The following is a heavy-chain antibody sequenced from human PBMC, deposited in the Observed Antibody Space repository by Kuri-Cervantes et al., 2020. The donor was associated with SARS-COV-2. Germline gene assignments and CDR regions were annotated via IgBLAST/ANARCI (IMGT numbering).Heavy chain of an antibody. J-gene: IGHJ6*02. CDR3: AKADWANYYYYYGMDV. CDR2: INSDGSST. V-gene: IGHV3-74*01. D-gene: IGHD3-9*01. CDR1: EFTFSSYW. Sequence: GESLKISCAAPEFTFSSYWMHWVRQAPGKGLVWVSRINSDGSSTSYADSVKGRFTITRDNAKNTLYLQMNSLRAEDTAVYYCAKADWANYYYYYGMDVWGQGTTVTVSS.